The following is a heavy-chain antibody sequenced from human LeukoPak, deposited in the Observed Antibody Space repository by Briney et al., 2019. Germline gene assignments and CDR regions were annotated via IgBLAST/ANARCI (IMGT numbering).Heavy chain of an antibody. D-gene: IGHD1-26*01. CDR1: GYTFTGYY. CDR2: INPNSGDT. CDR3: ARDEGARRLYYYGMDV. J-gene: IGHJ6*02. V-gene: IGHV1-2*06. Sequence: GASVTVSCKASGYTFTGYYIQWVRQAPGQGLEWMGRINPNSGDTNYAPKFQGRVTMTRDTSISTAYMELSRLRSDDTAVYYCARDEGARRLYYYGMDVWGQGTTVTVSS.